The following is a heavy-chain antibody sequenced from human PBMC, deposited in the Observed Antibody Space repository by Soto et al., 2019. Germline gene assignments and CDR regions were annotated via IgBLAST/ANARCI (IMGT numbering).Heavy chain of an antibody. Sequence: EVQLVESGGDLVQPGRSLRLSCTTSGFTFGDYAVSWLRQAPGKGLEWVSFIRSKASGGKAEYAASVKGRFTISRDDSKSLDYLQMNSLKTEDTAVYYCSRNLLGVRAFDIWCQGTMVTVSS. CDR3: SRNLLGVRAFDI. V-gene: IGHV3-49*03. CDR1: GFTFGDYA. CDR2: IRSKASGGKA. J-gene: IGHJ3*02. D-gene: IGHD3-16*01.